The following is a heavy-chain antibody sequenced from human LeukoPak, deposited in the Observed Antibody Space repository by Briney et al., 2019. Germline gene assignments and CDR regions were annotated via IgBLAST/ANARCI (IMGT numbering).Heavy chain of an antibody. V-gene: IGHV3-23*01. J-gene: IGHJ4*02. Sequence: GSLRLSCAASGFTFSSYAMSWVRQAPGKGLEWVSGISGSGSSTYSADSVKGRFTISRDNSNNTLYLQMNSLRAEDTAVYYCAKQDLDYFDYWGQGTLVTVSS. CDR1: GFTFSSYA. CDR3: AKQDLDYFDY. CDR2: ISGSGSST.